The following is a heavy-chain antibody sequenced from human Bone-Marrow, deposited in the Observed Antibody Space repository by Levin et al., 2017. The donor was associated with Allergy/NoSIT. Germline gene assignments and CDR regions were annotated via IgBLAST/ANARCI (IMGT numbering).Heavy chain of an antibody. Sequence: SETLSLTCTVSNGSISSYYWSWIRQSPGKGLEWIGYIYDTGTTTYNPSLKSRVTISADTSKNHFSLRLTSLTAADTAVYYCARRPYYPHYFDSWGQGTLVTVSP. CDR2: IYDTGTT. V-gene: IGHV4-59*08. CDR3: ARRPYYPHYFDS. D-gene: IGHD1-26*01. CDR1: NGSISSYY. J-gene: IGHJ4*02.